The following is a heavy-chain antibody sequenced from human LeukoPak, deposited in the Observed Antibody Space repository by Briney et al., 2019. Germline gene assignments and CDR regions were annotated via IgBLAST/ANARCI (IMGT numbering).Heavy chain of an antibody. CDR3: ARGRGSELGPPNPKYYYYYMDV. D-gene: IGHD1-26*01. CDR2: INPNSGGT. CDR1: VYTFTGYY. J-gene: IGHJ6*03. V-gene: IGHV1-2*02. Sequence: ASVKVSCKASVYTFTGYYMHWVRQAPGQGLEWMGWINPNSGGTNYAQKFQGRVTMTRDTSISTAYMELSSLRSEDTAVYYCARGRGSELGPPNPKYYYYYMDVWGKGTTVTTSS.